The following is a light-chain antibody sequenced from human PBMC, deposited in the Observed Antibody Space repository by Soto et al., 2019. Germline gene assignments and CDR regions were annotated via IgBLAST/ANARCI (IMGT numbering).Light chain of an antibody. Sequence: QSVLTQPXSVSXAPGQXVTIXCTGSSSNIGAGYDVHWYQQLPGTAPKLLIYGNSNRPSGVPDRFSGSKSGTSASLAITGLRAEDEADYYCQSYDSSLSGWVFGGGTKLTVL. CDR1: SSNIGAGYD. J-gene: IGLJ3*02. CDR2: GNS. V-gene: IGLV1-40*01. CDR3: QSYDSSLSGWV.